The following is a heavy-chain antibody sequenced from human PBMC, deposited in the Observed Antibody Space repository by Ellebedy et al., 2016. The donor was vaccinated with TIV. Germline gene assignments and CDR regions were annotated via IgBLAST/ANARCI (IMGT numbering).Heavy chain of an antibody. V-gene: IGHV3-53*01. CDR2: ISGSGGTT. D-gene: IGHD6-19*01. Sequence: GESLKISCTASGFTVSSNYMKLVRQAPGKGPEWVSVISGSGGTTYYADSAKGRFTITRDNSKNTLFLQMNSLRAEDTAIYYYASDLTGAGHFFDLWGRGTLVTVSS. CDR1: GFTVSSNY. J-gene: IGHJ2*01. CDR3: ASDLTGAGHFFDL.